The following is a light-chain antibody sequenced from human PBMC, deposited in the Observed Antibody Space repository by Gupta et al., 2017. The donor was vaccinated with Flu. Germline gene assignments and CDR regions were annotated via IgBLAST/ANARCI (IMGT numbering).Light chain of an antibody. CDR1: SSDIGGYNY. Sequence: SALTQPRSVSGSPGSSVAISCTGTSSDIGGYNYVSWYQQHPGKAPKVMIDDVSKRPSGVPDRFSGSKSGNTASLTISGLQAEDEADYYCCSYAGTYTWMFGGGTKLTVL. V-gene: IGLV2-11*01. J-gene: IGLJ3*02. CDR3: CSYAGTYTWM. CDR2: DVS.